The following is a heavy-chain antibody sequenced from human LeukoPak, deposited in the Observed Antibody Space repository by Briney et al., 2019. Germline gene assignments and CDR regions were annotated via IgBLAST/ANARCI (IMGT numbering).Heavy chain of an antibody. V-gene: IGHV3-43D*03. J-gene: IGHJ4*02. CDR2: ISWDGGST. Sequence: GGSLRLSCAASGFTFDDYAMHWVRQAPGKGLEWVSLISWDGGSTYYADSVKGRFTISRDNSKNTLYLQMNSLRAEDTAVYYCARRAGAYSHPYDYWGQGALVTVSS. CDR1: GFTFDDYA. D-gene: IGHD4/OR15-4a*01. CDR3: ARRAGAYSHPYDY.